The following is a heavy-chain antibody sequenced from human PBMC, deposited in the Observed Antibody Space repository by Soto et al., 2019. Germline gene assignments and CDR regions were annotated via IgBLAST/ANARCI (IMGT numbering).Heavy chain of an antibody. D-gene: IGHD5-18*01. CDR1: GCTFSSYG. J-gene: IGHJ4*02. V-gene: IGHV3-33*01. Sequence: QVQLVESGGGVVQTGKSLRLSCAASGCTFSSYGMHWVRQAPGKGLEWVAVIWLDGSNKYYTDSVKGRFTISRDNSKNTLYLQMNSLRAGDTAVYYCARGLWSFDYWGQGTLVTVSS. CDR3: ARGLWSFDY. CDR2: IWLDGSNK.